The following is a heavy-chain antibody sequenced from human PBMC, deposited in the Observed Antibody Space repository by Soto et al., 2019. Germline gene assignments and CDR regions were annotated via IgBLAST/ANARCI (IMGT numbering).Heavy chain of an antibody. J-gene: IGHJ5*02. CDR3: ASTRVANEWGWFDP. D-gene: IGHD3-3*01. Sequence: GGSLRLSCAASGFTFDDYAMHWVRQAPGKGLEWVSGISWNSGSIGYADSVKGRFTISRDNAKNSLYLQMNSLRAEDTALYYCASTRVANEWGWFDPWGQGTLVTVSS. CDR1: GFTFDDYA. CDR2: ISWNSGSI. V-gene: IGHV3-9*01.